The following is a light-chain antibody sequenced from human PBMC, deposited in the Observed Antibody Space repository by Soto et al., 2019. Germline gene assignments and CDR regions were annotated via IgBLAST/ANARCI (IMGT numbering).Light chain of an antibody. J-gene: IGKJ1*01. Sequence: EIVLSLSLGTLSLYTGEGATLSFRAIQIVSSSYLAWYQQKPGQAPRLLIYGASSRATGIPDRFSGSGSGTDFTLTISRLEPEDFAVYYCHHYGISPPWTFGQGTKVDIK. CDR3: HHYGISPPWT. CDR1: QIVSSSY. CDR2: GAS. V-gene: IGKV3-20*01.